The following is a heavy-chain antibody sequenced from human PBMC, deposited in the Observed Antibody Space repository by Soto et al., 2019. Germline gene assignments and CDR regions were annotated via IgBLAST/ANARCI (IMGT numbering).Heavy chain of an antibody. D-gene: IGHD3-3*01. J-gene: IGHJ4*02. CDR1: GFTFSKYA. Sequence: PGGSLRLSCAASGFTFSKYAMNWVRQAPGKGLEWVSTISASARNTYYADSVKGRFTISRDNFKNMLYLQMNSLRAEDTAVYYCAKHDFWTLYNTGLDSWGQGTLVTVSS. CDR2: ISASARNT. CDR3: AKHDFWTLYNTGLDS. V-gene: IGHV3-23*01.